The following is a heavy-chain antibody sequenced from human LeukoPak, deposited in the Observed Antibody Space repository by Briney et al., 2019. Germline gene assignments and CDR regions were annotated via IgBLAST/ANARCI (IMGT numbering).Heavy chain of an antibody. Sequence: SGGSLRLSCAASGFTFSSYGMHWVRQAPGKGLEWVAVISYDGSNKYYADSVKGRFTISRDNSKNTLYLQMNSLRAEDTAVYYCAKDLVYGSANTGGFSDYWGQGTLVTVSS. CDR1: GFTFSSYG. CDR2: ISYDGSNK. V-gene: IGHV3-30*18. D-gene: IGHD3-10*01. J-gene: IGHJ4*02. CDR3: AKDLVYGSANTGGFSDY.